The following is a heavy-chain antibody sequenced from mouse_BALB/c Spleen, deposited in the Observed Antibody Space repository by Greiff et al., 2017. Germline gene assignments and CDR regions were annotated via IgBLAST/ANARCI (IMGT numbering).Heavy chain of an antibody. Sequence: EVKLQESGGGLVQPGGSLKLSCAASGFTFSSYTMSWVRQTPEKRLEWVAYISNGGGSTYYPDTVKGRFTISRDNAKNTLYLQMSSLKSEDTAMYYCARHDGSSFDYWGQGTTLTVSS. V-gene: IGHV5-12-2*01. J-gene: IGHJ2*01. CDR2: ISNGGGST. D-gene: IGHD1-1*01. CDR1: GFTFSSYT. CDR3: ARHDGSSFDY.